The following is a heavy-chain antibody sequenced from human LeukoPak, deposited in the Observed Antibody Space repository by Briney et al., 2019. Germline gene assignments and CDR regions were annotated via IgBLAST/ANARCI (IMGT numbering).Heavy chain of an antibody. D-gene: IGHD2-2*01. CDR1: GGSISSYY. Sequence: KPSETLSLTCTVSGGSISSYYWSWIRQPPGKGLEWIGYIYYSGSTNYNPSLKSRVTMSVDTSKNQFSLKLSSVTAADTAVYYCAGEVPAATYYYYYGMDVWGQGTTVTVSS. CDR2: IYYSGST. V-gene: IGHV4-59*12. CDR3: AGEVPAATYYYYYGMDV. J-gene: IGHJ6*02.